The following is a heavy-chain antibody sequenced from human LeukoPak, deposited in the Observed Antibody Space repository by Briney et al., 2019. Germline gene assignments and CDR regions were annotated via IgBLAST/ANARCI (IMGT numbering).Heavy chain of an antibody. Sequence: ASVKVSCKVSGYTLTELSMHWVRQAPGKGLEWMGGFDPEDGETIYAQKFQGRVTMTEDTSTDTAYMELSSLRSEDTAVYYCATCVRDGYNYYIDYWGQGTLVTVSS. V-gene: IGHV1-24*01. D-gene: IGHD5-24*01. CDR3: ATCVRDGYNYYIDY. J-gene: IGHJ4*02. CDR2: FDPEDGET. CDR1: GYTLTELS.